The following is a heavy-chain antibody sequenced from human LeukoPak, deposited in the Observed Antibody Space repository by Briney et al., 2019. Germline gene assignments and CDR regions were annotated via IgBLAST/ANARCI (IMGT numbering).Heavy chain of an antibody. CDR3: ARLSGPFDP. J-gene: IGHJ5*02. CDR1: GGSISSGGYS. Sequence: SETLSLTCAVSGGSISSGGYSWSWIRQPPGKGLEWIGYIYHSGSTYYNPSLKSRVTISVDTSKNQFSLKLSSVTAADTAVYYCARLSGPFDPWGQGTLVTVSS. CDR2: IYHSGST. V-gene: IGHV4-30-2*01.